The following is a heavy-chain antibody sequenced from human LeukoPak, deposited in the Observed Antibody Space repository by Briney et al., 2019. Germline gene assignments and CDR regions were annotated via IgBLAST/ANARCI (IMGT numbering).Heavy chain of an antibody. D-gene: IGHD2-2*01. CDR3: AKENVVVPPLQFDY. CDR1: GGTFISYA. Sequence: ASVKVSCKASGGTFISYAISWVRQAPGQGLEWMGGIIPIFGTANYAQKFQGRVTITADESTSTAYMELSSLRSEDTAVYYCAKENVVVPPLQFDYWGQGTLVTVSS. V-gene: IGHV1-69*13. J-gene: IGHJ4*02. CDR2: IIPIFGTA.